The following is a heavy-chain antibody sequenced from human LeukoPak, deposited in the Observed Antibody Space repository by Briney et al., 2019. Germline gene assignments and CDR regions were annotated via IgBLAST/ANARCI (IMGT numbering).Heavy chain of an antibody. J-gene: IGHJ4*02. V-gene: IGHV4-59*01. CDR3: ASVSSLTDIDY. CDR2: LSHSGST. Sequence: SETLSLTCTVSGGSISSDYWCWIWQSPGKGLEWLGYLSHSGSTGHNPSLQCRATISGDTSKNQVSLKLSSVTAADTAVYYCASVSSLTDIDYWGQGTLVTV. CDR1: GGSISSDY.